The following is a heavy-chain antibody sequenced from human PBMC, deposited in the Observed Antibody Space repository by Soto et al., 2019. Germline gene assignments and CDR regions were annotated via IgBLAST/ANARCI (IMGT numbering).Heavy chain of an antibody. CDR3: ASGIGYVIDY. Sequence: EVDLVESGGDLVQPGGSLRLSCEASGLTLSSYWMNWVRQAPGKGLEWVAIIKKDGSERHSVDSVKGRLTISRDNARNSLYLHMNHPRADDTAVYYCASGIGYVIDYWGRGPLVTVSS. D-gene: IGHD5-12*01. CDR1: GLTLSSYW. J-gene: IGHJ4*02. V-gene: IGHV3-7*03. CDR2: IKKDGSER.